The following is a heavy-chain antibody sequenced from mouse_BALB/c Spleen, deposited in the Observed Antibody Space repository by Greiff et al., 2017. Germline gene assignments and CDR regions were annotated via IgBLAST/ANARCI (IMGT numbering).Heavy chain of an antibody. Sequence: QVQLQQPGAELVRPGASVKLSCKASGYTFTSYWINWVKQRPGQGLEWIGNIYPSDSYTNYNQKFKDKATLTVDKSSSTAYMQLSSPTSEDSAVYYCTRAVQQYYCDYWGQGTTLTVSS. CDR3: TRAVQQYYCDY. J-gene: IGHJ2*01. V-gene: IGHV1-69*02. CDR2: IYPSDSYT. CDR1: GYTFTSYW.